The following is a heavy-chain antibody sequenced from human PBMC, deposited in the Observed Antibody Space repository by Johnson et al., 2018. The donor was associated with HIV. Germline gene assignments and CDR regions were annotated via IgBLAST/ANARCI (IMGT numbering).Heavy chain of an antibody. CDR3: ARSDVDIVATILFDI. D-gene: IGHD5-12*01. CDR2: IISNWGST. CDR1: GFTFSSYA. J-gene: IGHJ3*02. Sequence: MQLVESGGGLVQPGGSLRLSCAASGFTFSSYAMHWVRQAPGKGLEYVSAIISNWGSTYYANSVKGRFTISRDNSKNTLYLQMGSLRVEDMAVYYCARSDVDIVATILFDIWGQGTMVTVSS. V-gene: IGHV3-64*01.